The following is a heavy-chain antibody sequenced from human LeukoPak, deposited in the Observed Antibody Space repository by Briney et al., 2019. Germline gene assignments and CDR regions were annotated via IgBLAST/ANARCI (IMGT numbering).Heavy chain of an antibody. CDR3: ARHSRAGSNWIYYYHMDV. Sequence: GGSLRLSCAASEFTFDDYAMHWVRQAPGKGLEWVAGINWSSGYKGYADSVKGRFTVSRDNAKNSLFLQMNSLRPEDTALYYCARHSRAGSNWIYYYHMDVWGQGTTVIVSS. CDR1: EFTFDDYA. J-gene: IGHJ6*02. V-gene: IGHV3-9*01. D-gene: IGHD4-11*01. CDR2: INWSSGYK.